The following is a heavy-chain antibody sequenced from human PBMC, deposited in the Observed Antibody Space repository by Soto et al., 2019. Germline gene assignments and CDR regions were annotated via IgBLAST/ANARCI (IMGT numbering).Heavy chain of an antibody. J-gene: IGHJ6*02. CDR3: ARLEYGDYRGYSGMDV. CDR1: GGSISSDY. CDR2: IYYSGST. D-gene: IGHD4-17*01. V-gene: IGHV4-59*08. Sequence: QVQLQESGPGLVKPSETLSLTCTVSGGSISSDYWSWIRQPPGKGLEWIGYIYYSGSTNYNPSLKSRVTLSVDTSKNQVSLKLSSVTAADTAVYYCARLEYGDYRGYSGMDVWGQGTTVTVSS.